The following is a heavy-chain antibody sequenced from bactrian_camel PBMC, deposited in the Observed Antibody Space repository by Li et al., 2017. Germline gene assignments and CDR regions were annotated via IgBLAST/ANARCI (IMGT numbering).Heavy chain of an antibody. CDR1: GYHHSAYC. D-gene: IGHD3*01. CDR2: IGTNGVAA. V-gene: IGHV3S6*01. J-gene: IGHJ4*01. Sequence: HVQLVESGGKTVQTGGSLRLSCQASGYHHSAYCLAWFRQAPGKAREGVAGIGTNGVAAAADSVKGRFTISRDNAKDTLYLQMNSLKIEDTAVYYCALGSSRQATMTARGKETQVTVS.